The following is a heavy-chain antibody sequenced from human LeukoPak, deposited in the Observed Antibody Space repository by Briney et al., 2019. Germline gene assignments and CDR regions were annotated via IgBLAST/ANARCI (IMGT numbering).Heavy chain of an antibody. CDR1: GGSFSGYY. V-gene: IGHV4-34*01. CDR3: ASSLLTRYSYGYWFDY. D-gene: IGHD5-18*01. Sequence: ASETLSLTCAVYGGSFSGYYWSWVRQPPGKGLEWIGEINHSGSTNYNPSLKSRVTISVDTSKNQFSLKLSSVTAADTAVYYCASSLLTRYSYGYWFDYWGQGTLVTVSS. CDR2: INHSGST. J-gene: IGHJ4*02.